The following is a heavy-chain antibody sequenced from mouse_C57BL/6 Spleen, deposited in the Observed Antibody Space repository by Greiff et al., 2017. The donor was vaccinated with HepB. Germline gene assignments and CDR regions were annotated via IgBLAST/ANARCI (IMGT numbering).Heavy chain of an antibody. D-gene: IGHD2-3*01. CDR3: ARRGDGYWAKGAMDY. J-gene: IGHJ4*01. CDR2: INPNNGGT. Sequence: EVKLQESGPELVKPGASVKISCKASGYTFTDYNMDWVKQSHGKSLEWIGDINPNNGGTIYNQKFKGKATLTVDKSSSTAYMELRSLTSEDTAVYYCARRGDGYWAKGAMDYWGQGTSVTVSS. CDR1: GYTFTDYN. V-gene: IGHV1-18*01.